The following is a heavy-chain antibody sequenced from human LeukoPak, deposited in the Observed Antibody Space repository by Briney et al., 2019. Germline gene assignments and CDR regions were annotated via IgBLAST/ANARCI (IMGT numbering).Heavy chain of an antibody. CDR1: GYTLTSYG. D-gene: IGHD3-10*01. CDR2: ISAYNGNT. CDR3: ARDQVVQGVIFDY. Sequence: GASVKVSCKAPGYTLTSYGISWVRQAPGQGREGVGWISAYNGNTNYAQKLQGRVTMTTDTSTSTAYMELRSLRSDDTAVYYCARDQVVQGVIFDYWGQGTLVTVSS. V-gene: IGHV1-18*01. J-gene: IGHJ4*02.